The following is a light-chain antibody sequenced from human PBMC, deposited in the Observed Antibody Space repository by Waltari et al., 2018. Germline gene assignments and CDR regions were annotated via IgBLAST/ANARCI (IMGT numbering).Light chain of an antibody. CDR2: DGS. CDR1: QSVRSN. CDR3: HQSDDWPPYS. J-gene: IGKJ2*03. Sequence: EIVMTQSPATLSVSPGERVTLSCRASQSVRSNLAWSQQKPGQGPRLLIYDGSTRATGIPARFSGSGSGTDFTLTISSLQSEDFAIYYCHQSDDWPPYSFGQGTKLEIK. V-gene: IGKV3-15*01.